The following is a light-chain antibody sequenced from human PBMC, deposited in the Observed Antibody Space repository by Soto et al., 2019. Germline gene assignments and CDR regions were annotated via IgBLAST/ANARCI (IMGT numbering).Light chain of an antibody. CDR3: QHYNDYSYT. J-gene: IGKJ2*01. Sequence: DIQMTQSPSTLSASVGDRVAITCRASQSVSGGLAWYQQKPGKVPKLLIYQASTLEDGVPSRFSGSGSGTEFTLTISSLQPDDSATYYCQHYNDYSYTFGPGTNLEIK. CDR1: QSVSGG. CDR2: QAS. V-gene: IGKV1-5*03.